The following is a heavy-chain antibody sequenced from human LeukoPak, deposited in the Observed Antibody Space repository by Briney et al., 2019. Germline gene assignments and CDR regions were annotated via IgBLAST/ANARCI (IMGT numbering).Heavy chain of an antibody. CDR3: AKDGSSDFWSGYYGDWFDP. V-gene: IGHV3-30*18. Sequence: GGSLRLSCAASGFILSSSGMHWVRQAPGKGLEWVATLSSDGSGHYAESVRGRFSVSRDNSENTLYLQMNSLRAEDTAVYYCAKDGSSDFWSGYYGDWFDPWGQGTLVTVSS. CDR2: LSSDGSG. CDR1: GFILSSSG. J-gene: IGHJ5*02. D-gene: IGHD3-3*01.